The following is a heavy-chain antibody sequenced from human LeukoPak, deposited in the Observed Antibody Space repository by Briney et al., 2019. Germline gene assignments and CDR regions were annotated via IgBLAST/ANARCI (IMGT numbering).Heavy chain of an antibody. D-gene: IGHD6-6*01. CDR1: GYTFTAYY. CDR3: ARHSTGIAARPGYYYYMDV. CDR2: IAPNSGGT. J-gene: IGHJ6*03. Sequence: ASVKVSCKASGYTFTAYYMHWVRQAPGQGLEWMGWIAPNSGGTNYAQNFQGRVTMTRDTSINTAYMELSRLTSDDTAVYYCARHSTGIAARPGYYYYMDVWGKGTTVTVSS. V-gene: IGHV1-2*02.